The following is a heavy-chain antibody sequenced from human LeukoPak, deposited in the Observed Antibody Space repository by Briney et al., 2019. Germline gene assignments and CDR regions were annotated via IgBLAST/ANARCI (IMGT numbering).Heavy chain of an antibody. CDR1: GFTFSSYS. CDR3: ARDSSNSYGYH. CDR2: ISSSSSTI. D-gene: IGHD5-18*01. J-gene: IGHJ5*02. Sequence: GGSLRLSCAASGFTFSSYSMNWVRQAPGKGLEWVSYISSSSSTIYYADSVKGRFTISRDNAKNSLYLQMNSQRDEDTAVYYCARDSSNSYGYHWGQGTLVTVSS. V-gene: IGHV3-48*02.